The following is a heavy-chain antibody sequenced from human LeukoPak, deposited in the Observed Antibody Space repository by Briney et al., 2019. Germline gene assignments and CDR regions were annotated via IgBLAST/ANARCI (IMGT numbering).Heavy chain of an antibody. CDR3: AKGLPGPTKWFGEHRGGAEYFQH. V-gene: IGHV3-30*18. D-gene: IGHD3-10*01. J-gene: IGHJ1*01. CDR1: GFTFSSYG. CDR2: ISYDGSNK. Sequence: GRSLRLSCAASGFTFSSYGMHWVRQAPGKGLEWVAVISYDGSNKYYADSVKGRFTISRDNSKNTLYLQMNSLRAEDTAVYYCAKGLPGPTKWFGEHRGGAEYFQHWGQGTLVTVSS.